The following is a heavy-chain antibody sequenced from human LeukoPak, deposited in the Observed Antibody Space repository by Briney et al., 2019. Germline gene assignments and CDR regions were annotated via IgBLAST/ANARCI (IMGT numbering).Heavy chain of an antibody. CDR1: GGTFSSYA. Sequence: KVSCKASGGTFSSYAISWVRQAPGQGLEWMGGIIPIFGTANYAQKFQGRVTITADESTSTAYMELSSLRSEDTAVYYCARGRIEQQLAINYFDYWGQGTLVTVSS. J-gene: IGHJ4*02. D-gene: IGHD6-13*01. CDR2: IIPIFGTA. CDR3: ARGRIEQQLAINYFDY. V-gene: IGHV1-69*01.